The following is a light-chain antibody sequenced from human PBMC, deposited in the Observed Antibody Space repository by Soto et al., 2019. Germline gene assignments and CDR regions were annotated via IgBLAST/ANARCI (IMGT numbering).Light chain of an antibody. J-gene: IGKJ4*01. CDR3: QQYGSSPLT. CDR2: GAS. CDR1: QSVPSNF. Sequence: EIVLTQSPGTLSLSPGERSTLSCRASQSVPSNFLAWYQQKPGQAPRLLIYGASSRATGIPDRFSGSGSGTDFTLTISRPEPEDSAVYYCQQYGSSPLTFGGGTKVEIK. V-gene: IGKV3-20*01.